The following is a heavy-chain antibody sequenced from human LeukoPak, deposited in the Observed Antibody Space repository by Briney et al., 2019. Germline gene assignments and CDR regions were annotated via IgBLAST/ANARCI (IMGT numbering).Heavy chain of an antibody. D-gene: IGHD3-9*01. J-gene: IGHJ4*02. CDR1: GYTFTGYY. CDR3: ARGEAHGLRYFDWLLD. V-gene: IGHV1-2*06. Sequence: GASVKVSCKASGYTFTGYYMHWVRQAPGQGLEWMGRINPNSGGTNYAQKFQGRVTMTRDTSISTAYMELSRLRSDDTAVYYCARGEAHGLRYFDWLLDWGQGTLVTVSS. CDR2: INPNSGGT.